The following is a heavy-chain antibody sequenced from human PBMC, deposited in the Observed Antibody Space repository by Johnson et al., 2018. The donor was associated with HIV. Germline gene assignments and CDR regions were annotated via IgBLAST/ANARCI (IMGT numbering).Heavy chain of an antibody. V-gene: IGHV3-9*01. Sequence: VQLVESGGGVVRPGGSLRLSCAASGFNFDAYAMHWVRQAPGKGLEWVSGISWNSGSIGYADSVKGRFTISRDNAKNTVYLQMNSLRAEDTAVYYCARAFGSGGYSSSWYLGLGCFDIWGQGTMVTVSS. CDR1: GFNFDAYA. D-gene: IGHD6-13*01. CDR2: ISWNSGSI. J-gene: IGHJ3*02. CDR3: ARAFGSGGYSSSWYLGLGCFDI.